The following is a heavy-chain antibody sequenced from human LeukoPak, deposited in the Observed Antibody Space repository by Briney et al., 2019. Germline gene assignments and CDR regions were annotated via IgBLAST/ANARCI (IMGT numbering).Heavy chain of an antibody. D-gene: IGHD2-21*01. J-gene: IGHJ4*02. Sequence: GGSLRLSCAASGFTFNNYAMGLVRQPPGKGLEWLSAINGGGDATKYADSVKGRFTISRDNSKNTLSLQMNSLRAEDTAIYYCAKSDCGADGCKLLNYWGQGTLVTVSS. CDR3: AKSDCGADGCKLLNY. V-gene: IGHV3-23*01. CDR2: INGGGDAT. CDR1: GFTFNNYA.